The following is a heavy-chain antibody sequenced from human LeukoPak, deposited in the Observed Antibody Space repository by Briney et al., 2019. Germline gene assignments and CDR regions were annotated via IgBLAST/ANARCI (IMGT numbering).Heavy chain of an antibody. CDR2: IYYSGST. Sequence: SETLSLTCTVSGGSISSSSYYWGWICQPPGKGLAWIGSIYYSGSTYYNPSLKSRVTISVDTSKNQFSLKLSSVTAADTAVYYCARQTTYYDILTGYAPTLYFDYWGQGTLVTVSS. D-gene: IGHD3-9*01. J-gene: IGHJ4*02. CDR1: GGSISSSSYY. CDR3: ARQTTYYDILTGYAPTLYFDY. V-gene: IGHV4-39*01.